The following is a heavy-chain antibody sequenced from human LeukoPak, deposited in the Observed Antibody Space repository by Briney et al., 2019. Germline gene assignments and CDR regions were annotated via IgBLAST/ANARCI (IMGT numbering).Heavy chain of an antibody. CDR2: INPNSGGT. CDR1: GYTFTGYY. V-gene: IGHV1-2*02. CDR3: ARVFPNSHYCSGGSCYSYYFDY. D-gene: IGHD2-15*01. J-gene: IGHJ4*02. Sequence: ASVKVSCKASGYTFTGYYMHWVRQAPGQGLEWMGWINPNSGGTNYAQKFQGRVTMTRDTSISTAYMELSRLRSDDTDVYYCARVFPNSHYCSGGSCYSYYFDYWGQGTLVTVSS.